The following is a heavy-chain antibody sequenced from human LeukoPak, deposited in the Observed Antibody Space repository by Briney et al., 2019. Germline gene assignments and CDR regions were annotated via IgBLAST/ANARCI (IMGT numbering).Heavy chain of an antibody. D-gene: IGHD2-21*01. CDR3: AREGPDCGGDCYYDY. CDR2: IRYDGSNK. J-gene: IGHJ4*02. Sequence: GGSLRLSCAASGFTFSSYGMHWVRQAPGKGLEWVAFIRYDGSNKYYADSVKGRFTISRDNSKNTLYLQMNTLRAEDTAVYYCAREGPDCGGDCYYDYWGQGTLVTVSS. CDR1: GFTFSSYG. V-gene: IGHV3-30*02.